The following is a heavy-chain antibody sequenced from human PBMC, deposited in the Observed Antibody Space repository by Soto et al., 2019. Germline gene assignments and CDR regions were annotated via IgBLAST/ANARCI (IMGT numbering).Heavy chain of an antibody. CDR1: GGSVSSFY. D-gene: IGHD5-12*01. CDR3: ARAGDGYDYDY. J-gene: IGHJ4*02. V-gene: IGHV4-59*02. CDR2: IYYSGHT. Sequence: SETLSLTCTVAGGSVSSFYWSWIRQPPGKGLEWIGYIYYSGHTNYSPSLKSRVTISVDTSNNQFSLRLSSVTATDTAVYYCARAGDGYDYDYWGQGTLVTVSS.